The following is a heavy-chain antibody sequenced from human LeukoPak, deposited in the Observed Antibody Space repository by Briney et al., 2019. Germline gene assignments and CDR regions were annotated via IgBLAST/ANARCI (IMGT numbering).Heavy chain of an antibody. CDR3: ARGPRKQYDILTGGKLTYYFDS. CDR2: MYPISGGT. CDR1: GYTFTGYY. Sequence: GASVKVSCKASGYTFTGYYMHWVRQAPGQGLEWMGWMYPISGGTNSPQKFQGRVTMTRDTSITTAYMQLSRLRLDDTAIYYCARGPRKQYDILTGGKLTYYFDSWGQGTLVTVSS. J-gene: IGHJ4*02. D-gene: IGHD3-9*01. V-gene: IGHV1-2*02.